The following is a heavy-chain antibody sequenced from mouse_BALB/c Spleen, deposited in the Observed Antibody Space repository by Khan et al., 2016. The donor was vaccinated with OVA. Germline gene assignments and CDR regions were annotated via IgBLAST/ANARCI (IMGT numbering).Heavy chain of an antibody. V-gene: IGHV1S81*02. CDR1: GYTFTSYY. D-gene: IGHD2-2*01. J-gene: IGHJ3*01. CDR3: TRSGYGSFAY. Sequence: VQLQQSGAELVKPGASVKLSCKASGYTFTSYYIYWVKQRPGQGLEWIGEINPNNGGTNFNEKFKSKATLTVDKSSSTAYMQLSSLTSEDSAVYYCTRSGYGSFAYWGQGTLGTVSA. CDR2: INPNNGGT.